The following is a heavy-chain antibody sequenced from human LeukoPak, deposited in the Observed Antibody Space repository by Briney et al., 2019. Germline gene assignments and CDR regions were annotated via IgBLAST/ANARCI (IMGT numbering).Heavy chain of an antibody. CDR1: GYTFTSYG. V-gene: IGHV1-18*01. Sequence: ASVKVSCKASGYTFTSYGISWVRQAPGQGLEWMGWISAYNGNTIYAQKLQGRVTMTTDTSTSTAYMELRSLRSDDTAVYYCARGMLRRFHRPGAFDYWGQGTLVTVSS. J-gene: IGHJ4*02. CDR2: ISAYNGNT. CDR3: ARGMLRRFHRPGAFDY. D-gene: IGHD6-6*01.